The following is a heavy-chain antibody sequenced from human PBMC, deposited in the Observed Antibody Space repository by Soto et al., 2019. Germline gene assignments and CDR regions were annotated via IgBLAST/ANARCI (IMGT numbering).Heavy chain of an antibody. D-gene: IGHD2-2*01. CDR1: GGSISSGDYY. CDR3: ARTDGYVYQLLFND. V-gene: IGHV4-30-4*01. J-gene: IGHJ4*02. CDR2: LYYSGST. Sequence: QVQLQESGPGLVKPSQTLSLTCTVSGGSISSGDYYWSWIRQPPGKGLEWIGNLYYSGSTSYSPSLKSPLNIALDTSKNQFSLNLSSVTAADTAVYYCARTDGYVYQLLFNDWGQGTLVTVSS.